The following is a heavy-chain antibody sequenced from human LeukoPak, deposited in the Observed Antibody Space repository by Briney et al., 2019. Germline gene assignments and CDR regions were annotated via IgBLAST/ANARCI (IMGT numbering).Heavy chain of an antibody. CDR2: IYHSGST. Sequence: PSGTLSLTCAVSGGSISSSNWWGWVRRPPGKGLEWIGEIYHSGSTNYNPSLKSRVTISVDKSKNQLSLNLSSVTAADTAVYYCARSPRSYYFDYWGQGTLVTVSS. CDR1: GGSISSSNW. D-gene: IGHD6-6*01. J-gene: IGHJ4*02. V-gene: IGHV4-4*02. CDR3: ARSPRSYYFDY.